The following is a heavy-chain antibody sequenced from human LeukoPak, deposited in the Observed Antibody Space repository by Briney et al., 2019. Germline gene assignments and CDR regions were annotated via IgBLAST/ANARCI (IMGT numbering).Heavy chain of an antibody. D-gene: IGHD1-26*01. V-gene: IGHV6-1*01. CDR2: TYDRSKWYN. CDR1: GDSVSSNSAA. J-gene: IGHJ6*04. Sequence: SQTLSLTCAISGDSVSSNSAAWSWIRQSPSRGLEWLGRTYDRSKWYNGYAVSVKSRITINPDTSKNQFSLHLNSVTPEDTAVYYCVRSGDTGSLDVWGKGTTVTVSS. CDR3: VRSGDTGSLDV.